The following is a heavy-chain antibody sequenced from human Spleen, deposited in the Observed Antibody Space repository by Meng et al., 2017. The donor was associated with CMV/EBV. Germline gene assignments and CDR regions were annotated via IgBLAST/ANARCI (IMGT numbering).Heavy chain of an antibody. CDR1: GFTFSSYS. CDR3: ARDTYYDFWSGYLAHVSGYYGMDV. Sequence: GESLKISCAASGFTFSSYSMNWVRKAPGKGLEWVSYISSSSSTIYYADSVKGRFTISRDNAKNSLYLQMNSLRAEDTAVYYCARDTYYDFWSGYLAHVSGYYGMDVWGQGTTVTVSS. J-gene: IGHJ6*02. CDR2: ISSSSSTI. D-gene: IGHD3-3*01. V-gene: IGHV3-48*04.